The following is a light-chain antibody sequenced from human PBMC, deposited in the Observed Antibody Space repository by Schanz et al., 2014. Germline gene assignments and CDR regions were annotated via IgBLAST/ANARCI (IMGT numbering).Light chain of an antibody. CDR1: TSDIGAYNY. Sequence: QSALTQPASVSGSPGQSISISCAGTTSDIGAYNYVSWYQHHPGKAPKLMIYDVSNRPSGVSNRFAGSKSGNTASLTISGLQPEDEADYYCSSYTSSSTLVVFGGGTKLTVL. CDR3: SSYTSSSTLVV. CDR2: DVS. V-gene: IGLV2-14*03. J-gene: IGLJ2*01.